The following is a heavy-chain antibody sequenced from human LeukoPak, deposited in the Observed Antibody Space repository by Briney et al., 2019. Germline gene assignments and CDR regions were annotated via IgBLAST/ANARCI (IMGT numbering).Heavy chain of an antibody. CDR1: GFTFSSYG. CDR2: ISYDGSNK. Sequence: PGWSLRLSCAASGFTFSSYGMHWVRQAPGKGLEWVAVISYDGSNKYYADSVKGRFTISRDNSKNTLYLQMNSLRAEDTAVYYCAKEYPYYIDYWGQGTLVTVSS. CDR3: AKEYPYYIDY. D-gene: IGHD2-2*01. V-gene: IGHV3-30*18. J-gene: IGHJ4*02.